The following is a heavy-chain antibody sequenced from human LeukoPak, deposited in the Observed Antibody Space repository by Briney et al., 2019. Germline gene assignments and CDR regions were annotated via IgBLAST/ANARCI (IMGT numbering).Heavy chain of an antibody. CDR3: ARGAVGYCSSTSCSFDY. D-gene: IGHD2-2*01. CDR1: GYTFTSYD. J-gene: IGHJ4*02. V-gene: IGHV1-8*01. Sequence: ASVKVSCKASGYTFTSYDINWVRQATGQGLEWMGWMNPNSGNTGYAQKFQGRVTMTRNTSISTAYMELSSLRSEDTAVYYCARGAVGYCSSTSCSFDYWGQGTLVTVSS. CDR2: MNPNSGNT.